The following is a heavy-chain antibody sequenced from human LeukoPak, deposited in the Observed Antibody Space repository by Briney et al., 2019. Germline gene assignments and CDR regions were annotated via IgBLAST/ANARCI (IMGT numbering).Heavy chain of an antibody. D-gene: IGHD1-26*01. Sequence: SETLSLTCTVSGGSISSYYWSWIRQPAGKGLEWIGRIYTSGSTNYNPSLKSRVTMSVDTSKNQFSLKLSSVTDADTAVYYCVRGPVGGTGYYYGIDLWGQGTSVTVSS. CDR3: VRGPVGGTGYYYGIDL. V-gene: IGHV4-4*07. CDR1: GGSISSYY. CDR2: IYTSGST. J-gene: IGHJ6*02.